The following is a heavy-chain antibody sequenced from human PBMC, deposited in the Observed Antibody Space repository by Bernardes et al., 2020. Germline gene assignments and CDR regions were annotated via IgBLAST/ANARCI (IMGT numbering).Heavy chain of an antibody. CDR1: GGSFSGYY. J-gene: IGHJ4*02. V-gene: IGHV4-34*01. CDR3: ARARIYDILTGYSAGFDY. D-gene: IGHD3-9*01. Sequence: SETLSLTCAVYGGSFSGYYWSWIRQPPGKGLEWIGEINHSGSTNYNPSLKSRVTISVDTSKNQFSLKLSSVTAADTAVYYCARARIYDILTGYSAGFDYWGQGTLVTVSS. CDR2: INHSGST.